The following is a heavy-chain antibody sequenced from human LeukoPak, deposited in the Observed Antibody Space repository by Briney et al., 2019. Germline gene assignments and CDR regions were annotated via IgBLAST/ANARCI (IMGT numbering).Heavy chain of an antibody. V-gene: IGHV4-38-2*02. CDR1: GYSISSGYY. CDR3: ARDAGITMIVVVDAFDI. D-gene: IGHD3-22*01. CDR2: IYHSGST. J-gene: IGHJ3*02. Sequence: SETLSLTCTVSGYSISSGYYWGWIRQPPGKGLEWIGSIYHSGSTYYNPSLKSRATISVDTSKNQFSLKLSSVTAADTAVYYCARDAGITMIVVVDAFDIWGQGTMVTVSS.